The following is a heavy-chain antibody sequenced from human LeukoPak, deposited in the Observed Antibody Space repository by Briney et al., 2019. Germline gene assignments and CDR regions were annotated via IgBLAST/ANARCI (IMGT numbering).Heavy chain of an antibody. D-gene: IGHD6-13*01. Sequence: KPSETLSLTCTVSGGSISSYDLSWIRQPPGKGLEWVGYIYYSGSTSYNPSLKSRVTISVDTSKNQFSLKLSSVTAADTPVYYCARDVAAADYYFDYWGQGTLVTVSS. J-gene: IGHJ4*02. CDR3: ARDVAAADYYFDY. V-gene: IGHV4-59*01. CDR1: GGSISSYD. CDR2: IYYSGST.